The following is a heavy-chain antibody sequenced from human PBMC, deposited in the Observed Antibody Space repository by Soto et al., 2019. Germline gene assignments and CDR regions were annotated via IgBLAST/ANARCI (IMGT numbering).Heavy chain of an antibody. CDR2: IYYSGST. Sequence: SETLSLTCTVSGGSISSSSYYWGWIRQPPGKGLEWIGSIYYSGSTYYNPSLKSRVTISVDTSKNQFSLKLSSVTAADTAVYYCARPGLVPAHNQWGNAFDIWGQGTMVTVSS. J-gene: IGHJ3*02. D-gene: IGHD2-2*01. CDR3: ARPGLVPAHNQWGNAFDI. V-gene: IGHV4-39*01. CDR1: GGSISSSSYY.